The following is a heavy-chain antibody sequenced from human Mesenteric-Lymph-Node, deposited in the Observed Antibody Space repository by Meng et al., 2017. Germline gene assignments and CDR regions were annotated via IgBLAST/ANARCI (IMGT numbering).Heavy chain of an antibody. Sequence: ASVKVSCKAYGYTFTSYGISWVRQAPGQGLEWMGWISTYNGNTNYAQKLQGRVTMTTDTSTSTAYMELRSLRSDDTAVYYCARAPRIMITFGGVIVDDYWGQGTLVTVSS. V-gene: IGHV1-18*01. J-gene: IGHJ4*02. CDR2: ISTYNGNT. D-gene: IGHD3-16*02. CDR1: GYTFTSYG. CDR3: ARAPRIMITFGGVIVDDY.